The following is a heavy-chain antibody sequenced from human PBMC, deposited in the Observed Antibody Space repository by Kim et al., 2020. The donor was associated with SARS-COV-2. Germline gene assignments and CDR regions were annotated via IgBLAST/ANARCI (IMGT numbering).Heavy chain of an antibody. V-gene: IGHV3-11*06. J-gene: IGHJ3*02. CDR1: GFTFSDYY. Sequence: GGSLRLSCAASGFTFSDYYMSWIRQAPGKGLEWVSYISSSSSYTNYADSVKGRFTISRDNAKNSLYLQMNSLRAEDTAVYYCARESGGHWFGELDAFDIWGQGTMVTVSS. CDR2: ISSSSSYT. CDR3: ARESGGHWFGELDAFDI. D-gene: IGHD3-10*01.